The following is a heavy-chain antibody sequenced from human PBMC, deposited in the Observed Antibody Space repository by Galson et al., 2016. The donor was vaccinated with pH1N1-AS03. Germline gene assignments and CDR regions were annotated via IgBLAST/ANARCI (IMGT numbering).Heavy chain of an antibody. J-gene: IGHJ4*02. Sequence: SVKASCKASGLTFSSYAISWVRQAPGQGLEWMGGVKGVFRTTNYAQKFQGRITITMDQSTGTAYMELKNLRSDDTGVYYCARAFEEYLLRDYSSVFDSWGQGTLVTVSS. CDR3: ARAFEEYLLRDYSSVFDS. D-gene: IGHD2/OR15-2a*01. V-gene: IGHV1-69*05. CDR1: GLTFSSYA. CDR2: VKGVFRTT.